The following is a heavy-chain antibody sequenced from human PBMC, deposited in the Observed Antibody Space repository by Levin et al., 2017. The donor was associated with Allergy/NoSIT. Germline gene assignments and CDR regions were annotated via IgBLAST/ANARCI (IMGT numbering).Heavy chain of an antibody. CDR2: IYYSGST. J-gene: IGHJ5*02. V-gene: IGHV4-39*01. CDR3: ARHWLRLRVYNWFDP. D-gene: IGHD4-17*01. Sequence: SQTLSLTCTVSGGSISSSSYYWGWIRQPPGKGLEWIGSIYYSGSTYYNPSLKSRVTISVDTSKNQFSLKLSSVTAADTAVYYCARHWLRLRVYNWFDPWGQGTLVTVSS. CDR1: GGSISSSSYY.